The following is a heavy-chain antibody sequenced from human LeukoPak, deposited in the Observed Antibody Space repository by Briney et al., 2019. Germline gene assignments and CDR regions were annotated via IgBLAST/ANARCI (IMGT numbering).Heavy chain of an antibody. J-gene: IGHJ4*02. CDR1: GFTFSGYA. CDR3: AKADSSSSPHFDY. CDR2: ISGSSDST. Sequence: GGSLRLSCAASGFTFSGYALSWVRQAPGKGLEWVSTISGSSDSTYYADSVKGRFTISRDNSKNTLYLQMNSLRAEDTAVYYCAKADSSSSPHFDYWGQGTLVTVSS. D-gene: IGHD6-6*01. V-gene: IGHV3-23*01.